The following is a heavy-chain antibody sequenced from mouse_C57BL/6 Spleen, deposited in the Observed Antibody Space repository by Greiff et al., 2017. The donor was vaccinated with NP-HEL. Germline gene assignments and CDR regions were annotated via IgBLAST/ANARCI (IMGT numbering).Heavy chain of an antibody. D-gene: IGHD1-1*01. Sequence: VQLQQSGPELVKPGASVKMSCKASGYTFTDYNMHWVKQSHGKSLEWIGYINPNNGGTSYNQKFKGKATLTVNKSSSTAYMELRSLTSEDSAVYYCARLEYYGSAAMDYWGQGTSVTVSS. CDR2: INPNNGGT. CDR1: GYTFTDYN. V-gene: IGHV1-22*01. J-gene: IGHJ4*01. CDR3: ARLEYYGSAAMDY.